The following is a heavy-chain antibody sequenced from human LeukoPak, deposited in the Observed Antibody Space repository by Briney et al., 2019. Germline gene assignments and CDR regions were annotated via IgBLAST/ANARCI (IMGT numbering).Heavy chain of an antibody. CDR2: IKQDGSEK. CDR1: KFTLSSYW. CDR3: ARGWNWGLDC. D-gene: IGHD7-27*01. J-gene: IGHJ4*02. V-gene: IGHV3-7*04. Sequence: GGSLRLSCAASKFTLSSYWMSWVRQAPGKGLEWVAHIKQDGSEKYYMDSVKGRFTISRDNAKDSLYLQMNSLRAEDTAVYYCARGWNWGLDCWGQGTLVTVSS.